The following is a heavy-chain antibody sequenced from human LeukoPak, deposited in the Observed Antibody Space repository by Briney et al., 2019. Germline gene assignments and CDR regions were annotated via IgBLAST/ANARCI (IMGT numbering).Heavy chain of an antibody. Sequence: ASVKVSCKASGYTFTSYDINWVRQATGQGLEWMGWMNPNSGNTGYAQKFQGRVTMTRDTSISTAYMELSRLRSDDTAVYYCARVTPTYYYDSSGRQFFDYWGQGTLVTVSS. D-gene: IGHD3-22*01. CDR3: ARVTPTYYYDSSGRQFFDY. CDR2: MNPNSGNT. V-gene: IGHV1-8*01. CDR1: GYTFTSYD. J-gene: IGHJ4*02.